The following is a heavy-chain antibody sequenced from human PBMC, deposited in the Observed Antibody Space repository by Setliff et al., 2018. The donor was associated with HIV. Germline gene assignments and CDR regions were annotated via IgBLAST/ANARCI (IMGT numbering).Heavy chain of an antibody. CDR3: ARLADFGDYILYVQN. CDR1: VGSISSSSYY. D-gene: IGHD4-17*01. Sequence: PSETLSLTCPVPVGSISSSSYYWGWIRQPPGKGREWIGSIDHSGGTYYNPSLKSRVTISVDTSNNQFSLKLLSVTAADTAVYYCARLADFGDYILYVQNWSQGTLVTVSS. V-gene: IGHV4-39*01. CDR2: IDHSGGT. J-gene: IGHJ1*01.